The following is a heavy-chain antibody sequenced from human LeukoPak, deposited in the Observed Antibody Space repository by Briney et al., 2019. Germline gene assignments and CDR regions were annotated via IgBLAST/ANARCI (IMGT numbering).Heavy chain of an antibody. Sequence: GGALRLSCAASGFTFSSYSMNWVRQAPGKGLEGVSSISISSSYIYYADSVKGRFTISRDKAKSSRYLQMNSLRAENTAVYFCARDASTGGYWGQGTLVTVSS. CDR1: GFTFSSYS. D-gene: IGHD5/OR15-5a*01. CDR3: ARDASTGGY. CDR2: ISISSSYI. V-gene: IGHV3-21*01. J-gene: IGHJ4*02.